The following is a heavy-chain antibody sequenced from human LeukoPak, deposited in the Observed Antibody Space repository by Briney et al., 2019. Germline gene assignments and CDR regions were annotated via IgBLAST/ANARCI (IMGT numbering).Heavy chain of an antibody. CDR1: GFTFGSYS. J-gene: IGHJ6*03. V-gene: IGHV3-21*01. Sequence: GGSLRLSCAASGFTFGSYSMNWVRQAPGKGLEWVSSISSSSSYIYYADSVKGRFTISRDNAKNSLYLQMNGLRAEDTAVYYCAREISLWQTYYYYYMDVWGKGTTVTVSS. D-gene: IGHD3-16*01. CDR3: AREISLWQTYYYYYMDV. CDR2: ISSSSSYI.